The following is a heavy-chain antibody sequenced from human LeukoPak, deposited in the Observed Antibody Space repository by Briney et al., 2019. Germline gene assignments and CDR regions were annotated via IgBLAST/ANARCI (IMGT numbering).Heavy chain of an antibody. CDR1: GYTFTSYA. D-gene: IGHD2-2*02. J-gene: IGHJ3*02. V-gene: IGHV1-3*01. CDR2: INAGNGNT. Sequence: GASVKVSCKASGYTFTSYAMHWVRQAPGQGLEWMGWINAGNGNTKYSQKFQGRVTITRDTSASTAYMELSSLRSEDTAVYFCARATVVAGYCTTTRCYKPFDIWGQGTMVTVSS. CDR3: ARATVVAGYCTTTRCYKPFDI.